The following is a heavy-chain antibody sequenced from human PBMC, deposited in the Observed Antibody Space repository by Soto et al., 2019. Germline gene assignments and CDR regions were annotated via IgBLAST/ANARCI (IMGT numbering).Heavy chain of an antibody. Sequence: SETLSLTRTVSGGSISSYYWCWFRKHTGKGLEWIGYIYHSGSTYYNPSLKSRVTISVDRSKNQFSLKLSSVTAADTAVYYCARGSGYCSGGSCYSGAFDIWGQGTMVTVSS. D-gene: IGHD2-15*01. V-gene: IGHV4-59*12. CDR3: ARGSGYCSGGSCYSGAFDI. J-gene: IGHJ3*02. CDR1: GGSISSYY. CDR2: IYHSGST.